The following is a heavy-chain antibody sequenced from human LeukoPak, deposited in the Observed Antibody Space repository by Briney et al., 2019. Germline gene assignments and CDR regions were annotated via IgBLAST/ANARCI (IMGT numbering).Heavy chain of an antibody. CDR2: IYYSGST. V-gene: IGHV4-39*07. Sequence: SETLSLTCTVSGGSISSSSYYWGWIRQPPGKGLEWIGTIYYSGSTYYNPSLKSRVTISVDTSKNQFSLKLSSVTAADTAVYYCARDGGYPDYYYGMDVWGQGTTVTVSS. D-gene: IGHD2-15*01. CDR1: GGSISSSSYY. J-gene: IGHJ6*02. CDR3: ARDGGYPDYYYGMDV.